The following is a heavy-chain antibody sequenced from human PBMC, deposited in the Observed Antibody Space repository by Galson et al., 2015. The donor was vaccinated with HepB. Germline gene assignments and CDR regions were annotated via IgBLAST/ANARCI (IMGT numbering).Heavy chain of an antibody. CDR2: ISWNGGRI. CDR3: AKDSLGVVGATGDFDI. V-gene: IGHV3-9*01. Sequence: SLRLSCAASGFTFTEFAMHWVRQAPGKGLEWVSGISWNGGRIGYADSLKGRVTISRDNAKNSRYLQMNSLRAEDTAVYYCAKDSLGVVGATGDFDIWGQGTMVTVSS. D-gene: IGHD1-26*01. CDR1: GFTFTEFA. J-gene: IGHJ3*02.